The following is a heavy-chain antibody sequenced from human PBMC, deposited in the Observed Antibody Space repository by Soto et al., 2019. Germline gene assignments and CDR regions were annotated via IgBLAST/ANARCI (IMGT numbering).Heavy chain of an antibody. CDR2: INPNSRDT. CDR3: AIGTPTAAGHFIDS. CDR1: GYTFTAYF. D-gene: IGHD6-13*01. Sequence: ASVKVSCKASGYTFTAYFIHWVRQAPGQGLEWVGWINPNSRDTNSAQNFQGRVTMTSDTSTRTAYMELNRLRSDDTAVYFCAIGTPTAAGHFIDSWGHGSLVIGSS. J-gene: IGHJ5*01. V-gene: IGHV1-2*02.